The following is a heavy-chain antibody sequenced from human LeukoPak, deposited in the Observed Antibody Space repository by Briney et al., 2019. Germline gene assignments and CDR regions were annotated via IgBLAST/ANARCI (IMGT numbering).Heavy chain of an antibody. V-gene: IGHV3-23*01. CDR2: ISGSGGNT. Sequence: GGSLRLSCAASGFTFTSYAMSWVRQAPGKGLEWVSGISGSGGNTYYADSVKGRFTISRDNSKNTLYLQMDSLRAEDTAVYYCAKQPILSGYYSSNYYYYGMDVWGQGTTVTVSS. CDR3: AKQPILSGYYSSNYYYYGMDV. D-gene: IGHD3-9*01. J-gene: IGHJ6*02. CDR1: GFTFTSYA.